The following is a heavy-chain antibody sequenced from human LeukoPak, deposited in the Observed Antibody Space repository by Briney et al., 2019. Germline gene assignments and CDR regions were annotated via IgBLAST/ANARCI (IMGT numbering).Heavy chain of an antibody. CDR3: ATSAFDI. J-gene: IGHJ3*02. D-gene: IGHD1-7*01. CDR1: GFTFTSSA. CDR2: IVVGSGNT. Sequence: SVKVSCKASGFTFTSSAVQWVRQARGQRLEWIGWIVVGSGNTNYAQKFQGRVTMTEDTSTDTAYMELSSLRSEDTAVYYCATSAFDIWGQGTMVTVSS. V-gene: IGHV1-58*01.